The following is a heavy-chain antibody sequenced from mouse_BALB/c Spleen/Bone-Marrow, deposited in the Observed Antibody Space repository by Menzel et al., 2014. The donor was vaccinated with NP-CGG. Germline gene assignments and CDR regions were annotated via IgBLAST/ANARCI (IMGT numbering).Heavy chain of an antibody. CDR1: GYTFTSYW. J-gene: IGHJ1*01. CDR3: AREDDGYYDWYFDV. V-gene: IGHV1-87*01. Sequence: VQLQQSGAELARPGASVKLSCKASGYTFTSYWMQWVKQRPGQGLEWIGAIYPGDGDTRYTQKFKGKATLTADKSSSTAYVQLSSLASEDSAVYYCAREDDGYYDWYFDVWGAGTTVTVSS. CDR2: IYPGDGDT. D-gene: IGHD2-3*01.